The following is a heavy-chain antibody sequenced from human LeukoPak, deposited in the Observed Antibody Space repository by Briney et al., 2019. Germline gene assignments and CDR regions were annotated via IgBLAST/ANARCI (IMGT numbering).Heavy chain of an antibody. CDR2: ISSSSTTI. CDR3: AKIGRKYDFWTGFYEEEVDYMDV. J-gene: IGHJ6*03. V-gene: IGHV3-48*01. D-gene: IGHD3-3*01. CDR1: GFTFSTYN. Sequence: GGSLRLSCAASGFTFSTYNMNWVRQAPGQGLEWVSYISSSSTTIYYADSVKGRFTISRDSAKNSLYLQMNSLRVEDTAVYYCAKIGRKYDFWTGFYEEEVDYMDVWGKGTTVTVSS.